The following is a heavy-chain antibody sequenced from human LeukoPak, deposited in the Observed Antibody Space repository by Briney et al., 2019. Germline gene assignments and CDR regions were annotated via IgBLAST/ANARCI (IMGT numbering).Heavy chain of an antibody. CDR3: ARGKGHYYDSSGYHY. Sequence: GGSLRLSCAASGFTFSSYSMNWVRQAPGRGLEWVSSISRSSSYRYFADSVKDRFTISRDNAKNSLYMQMNILRAEDTAVSYCARGKGHYYDSSGYHYWGQGTLVTVSS. D-gene: IGHD3-22*01. V-gene: IGHV3-21*01. CDR1: GFTFSSYS. CDR2: ISRSSSYR. J-gene: IGHJ4*02.